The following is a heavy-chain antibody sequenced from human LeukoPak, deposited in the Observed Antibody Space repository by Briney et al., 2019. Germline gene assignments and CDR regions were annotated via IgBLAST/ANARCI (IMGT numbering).Heavy chain of an antibody. V-gene: IGHV1-24*01. CDR1: GYTLTELS. CDR3: ATDLTVVGATTVSAFDI. J-gene: IGHJ3*02. D-gene: IGHD1-26*01. Sequence: GASVKVSCKVSGYTLTELSMHWVRQAPGKGLEWMGGFDPEDGETFYAQKFQGRVTMIEDTSTDTAYMDLSSLRSEDTAVYYCATDLTVVGATTVSAFDIWGQGTMVTVSS. CDR2: FDPEDGET.